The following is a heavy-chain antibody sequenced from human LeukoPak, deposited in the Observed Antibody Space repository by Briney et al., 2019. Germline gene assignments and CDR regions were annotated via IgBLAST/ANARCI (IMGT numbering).Heavy chain of an antibody. CDR2: ISSSSSTI. CDR3: ARELLLWFGELSQALDY. J-gene: IGHJ4*02. Sequence: GGSLRLSCAASGFTFSSYSMNWVRQAPGKGLEWVSYISSSSSTIYYADSAKGRFTISRDNAKNSLYLQMNSLRAEDTAVYYCARELLLWFGELSQALDYWGQGTLVTVSS. CDR1: GFTFSSYS. D-gene: IGHD3-10*01. V-gene: IGHV3-48*01.